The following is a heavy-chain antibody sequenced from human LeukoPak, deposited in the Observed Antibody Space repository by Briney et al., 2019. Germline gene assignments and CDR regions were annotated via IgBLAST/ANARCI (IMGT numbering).Heavy chain of an antibody. Sequence: GGSLRLSCAASGFTFGSYSMNWVRQAPGKGLEWVSSISSTSSYIYYADSVKGRFTISRDNAKNSLYLQMNSLRAEDTAVYYCARDPLKRSFDIWGQGTMVTVS. CDR3: ARDPLKRSFDI. V-gene: IGHV3-21*01. CDR2: ISSTSSYI. D-gene: IGHD3-16*01. J-gene: IGHJ3*02. CDR1: GFTFGSYS.